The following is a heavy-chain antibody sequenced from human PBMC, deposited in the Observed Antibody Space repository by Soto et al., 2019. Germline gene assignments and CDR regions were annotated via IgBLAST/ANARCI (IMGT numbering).Heavy chain of an antibody. V-gene: IGHV3-11*01. Sequence: RLSCAASGFTFSDYYMTWIRQAPGKGLEWVSYISSSGSGIYHADSVKGRFTISRDNAKNSLYLQMSSLRADDTAIYFCARAYSDAFDIWGQGTMVTVSS. CDR3: ARAYSDAFDI. J-gene: IGHJ3*02. CDR2: ISSSGSGI. D-gene: IGHD2-15*01. CDR1: GFTFSDYY.